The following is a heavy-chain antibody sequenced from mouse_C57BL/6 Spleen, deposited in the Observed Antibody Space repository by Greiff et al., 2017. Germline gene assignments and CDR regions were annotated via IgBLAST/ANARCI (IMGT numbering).Heavy chain of an antibody. V-gene: IGHV1-81*01. CDR3: ARDYGSSYGYFDV. J-gene: IGHJ1*03. Sequence: VQLQQSGAELARPGASVKLSCKASGYTFTSYGISWVNQRTGQGLEWIGEIYPRSGNTYYNEKFKGKATLTADNSSSTAYMALRSLTSEDSAVYFCARDYGSSYGYFDVWGTGTTVTVSS. CDR2: IYPRSGNT. D-gene: IGHD1-1*01. CDR1: GYTFTSYG.